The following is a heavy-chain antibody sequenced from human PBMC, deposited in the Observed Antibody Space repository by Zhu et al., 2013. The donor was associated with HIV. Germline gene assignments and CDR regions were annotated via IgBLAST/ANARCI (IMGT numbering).Heavy chain of an antibody. CDR3: ARDGAYYYGSGNAFDI. D-gene: IGHD3-10*01. Sequence: QVQLVQSGAEVKKPGASVKVSCKASGYTFTSFGISWVRQAPGQGLEWVGWISAYNGNTNYAQKLQGRVTMTTDTSTSTAYMELRSLRSDDTAVYYCARDGAYYYGSGNAFDIWGQGTNGQPSLQ. J-gene: IGHJ3*02. CDR1: GYTFTSFG. CDR2: ISAYNGNT. V-gene: IGHV1-18*01.